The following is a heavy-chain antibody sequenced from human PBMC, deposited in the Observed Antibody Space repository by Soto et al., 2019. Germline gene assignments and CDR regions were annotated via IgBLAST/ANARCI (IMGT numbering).Heavy chain of an antibody. V-gene: IGHV3-23*01. CDR1: GFSFSSYA. J-gene: IGHJ4*02. Sequence: GGSLGLSCAASGFSFSSYAMRWVRQAPGKGLEWVSAISGSGGSTYYADSVKGRFTTSRDNSKNTLYLQMNSLRAEDTAVYYCTTLTVSDYWGQGTLVTVSS. CDR2: ISGSGGST. CDR3: TTLTVSDY. D-gene: IGHD4-17*01.